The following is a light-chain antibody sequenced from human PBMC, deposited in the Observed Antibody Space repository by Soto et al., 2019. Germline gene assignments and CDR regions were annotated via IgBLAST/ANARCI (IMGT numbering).Light chain of an antibody. CDR2: AAS. V-gene: IGKV3-20*01. CDR3: QHYSRPPWT. CDR1: QSVSSSY. J-gene: IGKJ1*01. Sequence: EIVLTQSQGTLSLSPGERATLSCRASQSVSSSYLAWYQQTPGQAPRLLIYAASSRATGIPDRFSGSGSGKDFPLTVSRLEPEYFAVYCCQHYSRPPWTFGQGTKLEIK.